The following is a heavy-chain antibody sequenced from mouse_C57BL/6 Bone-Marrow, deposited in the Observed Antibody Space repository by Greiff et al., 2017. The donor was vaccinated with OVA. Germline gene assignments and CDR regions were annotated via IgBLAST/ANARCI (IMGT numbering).Heavy chain of an antibody. CDR3: ARWGLLLFDY. V-gene: IGHV1-26*01. J-gene: IGHJ2*01. Sequence: VQLQQSGPELVKPGASVKISCKASGYTFTDYYMNWVKQSHGKSLEWIGDINPNNGGTSYNQKFKGKATLTVDKSSSTAYMELRSLTSEDSAVYYCARWGLLLFDYWGQGTTLTVSS. CDR2: INPNNGGT. D-gene: IGHD1-1*01. CDR1: GYTFTDYY.